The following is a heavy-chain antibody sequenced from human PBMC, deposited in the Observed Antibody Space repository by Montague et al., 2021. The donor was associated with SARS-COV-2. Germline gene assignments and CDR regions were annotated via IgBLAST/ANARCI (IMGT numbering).Heavy chain of an antibody. J-gene: IGHJ4*02. V-gene: IGHV4-34*01. CDR2: INHSGTT. Sequence: SETLSLTCAVYGGSFSGYYWTWIRQSPGKGLEWIAEINHSGTTNYNFNLSLRSRVTISVDTSKSTFSLKFTSVTAADTGVYYCARWDPQTLTLIGLRGRSASDFWGQGTLVTVSS. CDR1: GGSFSGYY. D-gene: IGHD2-15*01. CDR3: ARWDPQTLTLIGLRGRSASDF.